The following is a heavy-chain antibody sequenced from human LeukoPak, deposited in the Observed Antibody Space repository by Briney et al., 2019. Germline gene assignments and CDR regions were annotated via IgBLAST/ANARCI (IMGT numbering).Heavy chain of an antibody. J-gene: IGHJ4*02. Sequence: PGRSLRLSCAASGFTFSSYDMHWVRQATGKGLEWVSAVGTAGDTYYPGSVKGRFTISRENAKNSLYLQMNSLRAEDTAVYYCARETGSGWYFDYWGQGTLVTVSS. CDR2: VGTAGDT. CDR3: ARETGSGWYFDY. D-gene: IGHD6-19*01. CDR1: GFTFSSYD. V-gene: IGHV3-13*01.